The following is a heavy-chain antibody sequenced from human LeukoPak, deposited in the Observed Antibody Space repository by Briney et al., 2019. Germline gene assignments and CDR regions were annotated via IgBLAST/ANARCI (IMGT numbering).Heavy chain of an antibody. CDR3: ARQYYYDSSGYSDPDY. CDR1: GGSISSGAYS. J-gene: IGHJ4*02. V-gene: IGHV4-30-2*01. CDR2: IYHSGSA. Sequence: PSETLSLTCVVSGGSISSGAYSWSWVRQPPGKGLEWIGYIYHSGSAYYNPSLKSRVTISLDRFKSQFSLKLSSVTAADTAVYYCARQYYYDSSGYSDPDYWGQGTLVTVSS. D-gene: IGHD3-22*01.